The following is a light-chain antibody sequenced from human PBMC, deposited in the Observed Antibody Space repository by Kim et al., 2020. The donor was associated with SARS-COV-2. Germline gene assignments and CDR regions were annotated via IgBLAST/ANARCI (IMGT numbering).Light chain of an antibody. Sequence: ASVHLTSTLSTAPSIYAIAWPQQHPEKGPRYLMNLNSDGSHSKGDGIPDRFSGSSSAAERYLTISSLQSEDEADYYCQTWGTLVFGGGTQLTVL. J-gene: IGLJ2*01. CDR2: LNSDGSH. V-gene: IGLV4-69*01. CDR1: TAPSIYA. CDR3: QTWGTLV.